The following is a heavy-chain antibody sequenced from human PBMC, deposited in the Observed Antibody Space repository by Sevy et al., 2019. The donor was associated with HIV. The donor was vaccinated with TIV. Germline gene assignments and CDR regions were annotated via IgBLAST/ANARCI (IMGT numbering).Heavy chain of an antibody. D-gene: IGHD2-15*01. V-gene: IGHV3-30*04. CDR1: RVSFTNPA. CDR2: ISYDGSDK. CDR3: ARGPGVVAVAALNWFDP. J-gene: IGHJ5*02. Sequence: GGSLRLSCSTSRVSFTNPAMSWLRQAPGKGLEWVAVISYDGSDKYFADSVKGRFTISRDNSKNTLFLQMNSLRTEDTAVYYCARGPGVVAVAALNWFDPWGQGTLVTVSS.